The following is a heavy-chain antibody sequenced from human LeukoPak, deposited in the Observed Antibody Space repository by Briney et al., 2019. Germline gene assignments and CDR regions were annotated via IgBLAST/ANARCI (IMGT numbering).Heavy chain of an antibody. D-gene: IGHD3-3*01. CDR3: ARDPGTIFDVLNYHFDN. Sequence: PGGSLRLSCAASGFTFSSYSMNWVRQAPGKGLEWVSYISSSSSTIYYADSVQGRFTVSRDNFKNTLYLQMNSLRTEDTAVYYCARDPGTIFDVLNYHFDNWGQGTLVTVSS. CDR1: GFTFSSYS. V-gene: IGHV3-48*01. CDR2: ISSSSSTI. J-gene: IGHJ4*02.